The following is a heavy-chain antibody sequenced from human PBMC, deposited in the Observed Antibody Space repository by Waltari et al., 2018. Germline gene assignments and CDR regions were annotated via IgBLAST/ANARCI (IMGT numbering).Heavy chain of an antibody. J-gene: IGHJ5*02. V-gene: IGHV3-30*04. CDR3: ARDPHDLWSGSNWFDP. D-gene: IGHD3-3*01. CDR1: GFSLSGFS. CDR2: KPYDGSTE. Sequence: LVESGGGVVQPGRSLRLSCSASGFSLSGFSMHWVRQAPGKGLEWGAVKPYDGSTEYYADSVKGRFTISRDSSKNTVYLQMDNLRPEDTAVYFCARDPHDLWSGSNWFDPWGQGTLVTVSS.